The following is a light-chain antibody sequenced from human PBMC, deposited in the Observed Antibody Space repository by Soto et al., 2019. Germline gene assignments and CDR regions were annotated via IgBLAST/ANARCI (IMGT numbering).Light chain of an antibody. CDR3: MQTSHWART. Sequence: DVGMTQSPLSLPVTLGQPASISCRSSQSLVDSDGNTFLNWFQQRPGQSPRCVIYKVSNRYTGVRDRFSGRGSVTDCTLKISRVEVEDVGIYFCMQTSHWARTCGQGTKVEIK. CDR1: QSLVDSDGNTF. J-gene: IGKJ1*01. CDR2: KVS. V-gene: IGKV2-30*01.